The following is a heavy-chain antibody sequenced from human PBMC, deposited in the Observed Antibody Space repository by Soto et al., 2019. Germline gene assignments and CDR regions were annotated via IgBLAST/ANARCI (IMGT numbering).Heavy chain of an antibody. D-gene: IGHD5-12*01. V-gene: IGHV1-46*01. CDR1: GYTFTSYY. J-gene: IGHJ6*02. CDR3: ARSLRGYSGYGRGLGMDV. CDR2: INPSGGST. Sequence: VASVKVSCKASGYTFTSYYMHWVRQAPGQGLEWMGIINPSGGSTSYAQKFQGRVTMTRDTSTSTVYMELSSLRSEDTAVYYCARSLRGYSGYGRGLGMDVWGQGTTVTVSS.